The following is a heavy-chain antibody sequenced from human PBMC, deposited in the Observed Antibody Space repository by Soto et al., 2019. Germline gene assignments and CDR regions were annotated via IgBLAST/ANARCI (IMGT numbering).Heavy chain of an antibody. Sequence: GGSLRLSCAASGFTFSSYEMNWVRQAPGKGLEWVSYISSSGSTIYYADSVKGRFTISRDNAKNSLYLQMNSLRAEDTAVYYCARDRYYGSGSLFFDYWGQGTLVTVSS. CDR3: ARDRYYGSGSLFFDY. V-gene: IGHV3-48*03. J-gene: IGHJ4*02. D-gene: IGHD3-10*01. CDR2: ISSSGSTI. CDR1: GFTFSSYE.